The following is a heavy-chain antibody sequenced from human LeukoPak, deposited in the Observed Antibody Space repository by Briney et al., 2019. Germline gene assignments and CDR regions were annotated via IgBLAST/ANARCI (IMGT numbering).Heavy chain of an antibody. V-gene: IGHV4-39*01. J-gene: IGHJ4*02. CDR3: ARRTAKGSYYDTHHFDY. CDR2: VYYTGST. D-gene: IGHD3-22*01. CDR1: GGSVSSTTYY. Sequence: PSETLSLTCTVSGGSVSSTTYYWGWIRQPPGGGLEWIANVYYTGSTYCNPSLKSRVTMSVDTSKNQFSLKLSSVTAADTAVYYCARRTAKGSYYDTHHFDYWGQGTLVTVSS.